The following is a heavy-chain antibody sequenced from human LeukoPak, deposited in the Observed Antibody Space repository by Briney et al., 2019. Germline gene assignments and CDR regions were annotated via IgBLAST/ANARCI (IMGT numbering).Heavy chain of an antibody. CDR2: IYSGGTT. CDR3: ARYDGGSGPFDY. D-gene: IGHD3-10*01. CDR1: GFTVSSNY. V-gene: IGHV3-53*01. J-gene: IGHJ4*02. Sequence: PGGSLRLSCAASGFTVSSNYMSWVRQALGKGPEWVSVIYSGGTTYYADSVKGRFIISRDNSKNTLYLQMNSLRAEDTAVYYCARYDGGSGPFDYWGQGTLVTVSS.